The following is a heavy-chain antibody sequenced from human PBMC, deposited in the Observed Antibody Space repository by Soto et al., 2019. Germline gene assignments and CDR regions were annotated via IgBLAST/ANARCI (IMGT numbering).Heavy chain of an antibody. D-gene: IGHD2-8*02. Sequence: PGGSLRLSCAASRFTFSSYAMHWVRQAPGKGLEWVAVISYDGRNKYYADSVKGRFTISRDNSKNTLYLQMNSLRAEDTAVYYCAKDPGGYYYYGMDVWGQGTTVTVSS. J-gene: IGHJ6*02. CDR2: ISYDGRNK. CDR3: AKDPGGYYYYGMDV. V-gene: IGHV3-30*04. CDR1: RFTFSSYA.